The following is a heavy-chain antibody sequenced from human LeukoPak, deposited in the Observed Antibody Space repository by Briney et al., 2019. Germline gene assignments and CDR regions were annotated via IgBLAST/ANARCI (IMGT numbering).Heavy chain of an antibody. D-gene: IGHD4-17*01. J-gene: IGHJ6*02. CDR2: ISYDGSNK. CDR1: GFTFSSYA. V-gene: IGHV3-30-3*01. CDR3: ARTHARDGDYVDGSYYYYYGMDV. Sequence: GGSLRLSCAASGFTFSSYAMHWVGQARGKGLEWVAVISYDGSNKYYADSVKGRFTISRDNSKNTLYLQMTSLRAEDTAVYYCARTHARDGDYVDGSYYYYYGMDVWGQGTTVTVSS.